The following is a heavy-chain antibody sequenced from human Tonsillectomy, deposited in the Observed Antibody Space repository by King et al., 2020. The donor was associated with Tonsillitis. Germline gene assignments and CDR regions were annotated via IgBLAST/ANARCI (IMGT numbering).Heavy chain of an antibody. CDR2: IRSKVYGGTT. Sequence: DVQLVESGGGLAQPGRSLRLSCITSGFTFRDHAMTWFRQAPGKGLEWVGMIRSKVYGGTTEYAATVKGRFTISREDSKSIAYLQMNGLRTEDTALYYCSRGPTTPFKNDFGTDLWGQGTTVTVSS. V-gene: IGHV3-49*03. D-gene: IGHD1-26*01. CDR1: GFTFRDHA. CDR3: SRGPTTPFKNDFGTDL. J-gene: IGHJ6*02.